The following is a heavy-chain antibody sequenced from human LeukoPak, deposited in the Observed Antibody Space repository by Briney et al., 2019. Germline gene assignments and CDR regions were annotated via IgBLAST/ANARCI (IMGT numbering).Heavy chain of an antibody. CDR2: ISTSSSYK. CDR3: AREIGGSGSFDY. CDR1: GFTLSSYD. J-gene: IGHJ4*02. D-gene: IGHD3-10*01. V-gene: IGHV3-21*01. Sequence: GGSLRLSCAASGFTLSSYDMNWVRQVPGKGLEWVSSISTSSSYKYHADSVKGRFTISRDNAKNSLFLQMNSLRAEDTAVYYCAREIGGSGSFDYWGQGTLVTVPS.